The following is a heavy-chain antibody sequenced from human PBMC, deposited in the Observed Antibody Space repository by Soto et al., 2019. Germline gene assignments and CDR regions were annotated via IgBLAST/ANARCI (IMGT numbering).Heavy chain of an antibody. D-gene: IGHD3-22*01. V-gene: IGHV1-69*13. CDR1: GGTFSSYA. CDR2: IIPIFGTA. CDR3: ARDQAYYYDSSGRRWFDP. J-gene: IGHJ5*02. Sequence: ASVKVSCKASGGTFSSYAISWVRQAPGQGLEWMGGIIPIFGTANYAQKFQGRVTITADESTSTAYMELSSLRSEDTAVYYCARDQAYYYDSSGRRWFDPWGQGTLVTVSS.